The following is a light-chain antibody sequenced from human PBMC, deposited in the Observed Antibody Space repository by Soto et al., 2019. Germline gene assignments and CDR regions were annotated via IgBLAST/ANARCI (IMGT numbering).Light chain of an antibody. CDR3: QVWDSGSDHVV. CDR2: YDS. V-gene: IGLV3-21*04. Sequence: SYELTQPPSVSVAPGKTARITCGGNNIGSKTVHWYQQKPGQAPVVVIYYDSDRPSGIPERFSGSNSGNTATLTISRVEAGDEAAYYCQVWDSGSDHVVFGGGTKLTVL. J-gene: IGLJ2*01. CDR1: NIGSKT.